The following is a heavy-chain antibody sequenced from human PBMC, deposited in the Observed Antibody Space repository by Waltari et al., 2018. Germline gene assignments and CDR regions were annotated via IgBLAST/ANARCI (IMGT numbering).Heavy chain of an antibody. V-gene: IGHV4-39*01. CDR2: IYYSGST. CDR3: ARFQSGYDAFDI. CDR1: GGSISSSSYY. D-gene: IGHD3-3*01. J-gene: IGHJ3*02. Sequence: QLQLQESGPGLVKPSETLSLTCTVSGGSISSSSYYWGWIRQPPGKGLEWIVSIYYSGSTYYNPSLKSRVTISVDTSKNQFSLKLSSVTAADTAVYYCARFQSGYDAFDIWGQGTMVTVSS.